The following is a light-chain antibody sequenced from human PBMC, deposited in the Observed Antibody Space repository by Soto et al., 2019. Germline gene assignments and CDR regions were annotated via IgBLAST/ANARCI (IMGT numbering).Light chain of an antibody. V-gene: IGLV2-23*02. J-gene: IGLJ1*01. Sequence: LTQPASVSGSPGQSITISCTGTSIDVGSYDLVSWYRQHPGKAPRLMIYEVSKRPSGISNRFSGSKSGNTASLTISGLQADDEADYFCCSYAGSRKVFGTGTKVTVL. CDR2: EVS. CDR1: SIDVGSYDL. CDR3: CSYAGSRKV.